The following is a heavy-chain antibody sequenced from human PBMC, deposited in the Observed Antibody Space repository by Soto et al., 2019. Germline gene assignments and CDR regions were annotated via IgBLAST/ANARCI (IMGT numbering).Heavy chain of an antibody. Sequence: ESGPTLVNPTQTLTLTCTFSGFSLSTSGMCVSWIRQPPGKALEWLALIDWDDDKYYSTSLKTRLTSSKDTSKNQVVLTMTNMDPAHTASYYCARGYDSSGYYPNYYDYSGIYTRAQDATVPVS. V-gene: IGHV2-70*01. D-gene: IGHD3-22*01. CDR3: ARGYDSSGYYPNYYDYSGIYT. CDR1: GFSLSTSGMC. J-gene: IGHJ6*02. CDR2: IDWDDDK.